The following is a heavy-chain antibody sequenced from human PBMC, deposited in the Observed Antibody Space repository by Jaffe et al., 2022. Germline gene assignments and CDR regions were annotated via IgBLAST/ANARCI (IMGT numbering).Heavy chain of an antibody. CDR1: GGSISSSSYY. J-gene: IGHJ6*03. D-gene: IGHD6-19*01. Sequence: QLQLQESGPGLVKPSETLSLTCTVSGGSISSSSYYWGWIRQPPGKGLEWIGSIYYSGSTYYNPSLKSRVTISVDTSKNQFSLKLSSVTAADTAVYYCARQISVGLYSSYYYMDVWGKGTTVTVSS. CDR3: ARQISVGLYSSYYYMDV. V-gene: IGHV4-39*01. CDR2: IYYSGST.